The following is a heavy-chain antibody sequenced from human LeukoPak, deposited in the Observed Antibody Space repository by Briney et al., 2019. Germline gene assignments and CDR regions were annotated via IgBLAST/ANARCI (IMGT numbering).Heavy chain of an antibody. CDR2: IKQDGSEK. D-gene: IGHD3-10*01. Sequence: GGSLRLSCAASGFTFSSYEMNWVRQAPGKGLEWVANIKQDGSEKYYVDSVKGRFTISRDNAKNSLYLQMNSLRAEDTAVYYCARDALLLWFGESLDYWGQGTLVTVSS. V-gene: IGHV3-7*04. CDR1: GFTFSSYE. CDR3: ARDALLLWFGESLDY. J-gene: IGHJ4*02.